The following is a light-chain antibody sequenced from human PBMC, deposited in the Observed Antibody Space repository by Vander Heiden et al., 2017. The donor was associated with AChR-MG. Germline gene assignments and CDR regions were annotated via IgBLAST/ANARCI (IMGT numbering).Light chain of an antibody. J-gene: IGKJ5*01. V-gene: IGKV3-11*01. CDR1: QSISNS. CDR2: DAS. CDR3: QQRSSYPVT. Sequence: EIVLTQSPATLSLSPGERATLSCRASQSISNSLAWYQQKPGQAPRLLIYDASNRATGIPARFSGSGSGTDFTLTISSPEPEDFALYYCQQRSSYPVTFGQGTQLEIK.